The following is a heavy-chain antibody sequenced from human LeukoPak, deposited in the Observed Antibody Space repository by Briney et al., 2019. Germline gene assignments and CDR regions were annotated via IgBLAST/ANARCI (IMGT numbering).Heavy chain of an antibody. J-gene: IGHJ4*02. V-gene: IGHV1-18*01. CDR1: GYTFNNYG. CDR3: ARGFPPRIYYDSSGYYSYYFDY. Sequence: ASVKVSCKASGYTFNNYGISWVRQAPGQGLEWMGWISTYNGHTKYAQKLQGRVTMTTDTSTSTVYMEMRSLRSDDTAVYYCARGFPPRIYYDSSGYYSYYFDYWGQGTLVTVSS. D-gene: IGHD3-22*01. CDR2: ISTYNGHT.